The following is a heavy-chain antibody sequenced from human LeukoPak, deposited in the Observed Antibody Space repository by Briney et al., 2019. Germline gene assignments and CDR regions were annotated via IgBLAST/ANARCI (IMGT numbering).Heavy chain of an antibody. V-gene: IGHV4-39*01. Sequence: SETLSLTCTVSGGSISSSSYYWGWIRQPRGKGVEWIVSIYYTGSTNYSPSRKSRVTISVDTSKNQFSLKLSSVTAADTAVYYCVRLSSGWYGAMDYWGQGTLVTVSS. J-gene: IGHJ4*02. CDR3: VRLSSGWYGAMDY. CDR1: GGSISSSSYY. D-gene: IGHD6-19*01. CDR2: IYYTGST.